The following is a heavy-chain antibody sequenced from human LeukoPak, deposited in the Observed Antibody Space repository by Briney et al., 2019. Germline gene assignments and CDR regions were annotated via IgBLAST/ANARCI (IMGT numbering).Heavy chain of an antibody. CDR2: INPNSGGT. J-gene: IGHJ6*03. CDR1: GYTFTGYY. D-gene: IGHD6-19*01. Sequence: ASVKVSCKASGYTFTGYYMHWARQALGQGLEWMGWINPNSGGTNYAQKFQGRVTMTRDTSISTAYMELSRLRSDDTAVYYCARVAVAGYLYYYYYYYMDVWGKGTTVTVSS. V-gene: IGHV1-2*02. CDR3: ARVAVAGYLYYYYYYYMDV.